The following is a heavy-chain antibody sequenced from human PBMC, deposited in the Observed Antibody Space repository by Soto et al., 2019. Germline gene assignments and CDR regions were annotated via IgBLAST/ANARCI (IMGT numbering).Heavy chain of an antibody. CDR2: IYYSGST. D-gene: IGHD5-18*01. CDR3: ARGTSTDKAMVYYYGMDV. CDR1: GSSISSYY. V-gene: IGHV4-59*01. J-gene: IGHJ6*02. Sequence: SETLSLTCTVSGSSISSYYWSWIRQPPGKGLEWIGYIYYSGSTNYNPSLKSRVTISVDTSKNQFSLKLSSVTAADTAVYYCARGTSTDKAMVYYYGMDVWGQGTKVT.